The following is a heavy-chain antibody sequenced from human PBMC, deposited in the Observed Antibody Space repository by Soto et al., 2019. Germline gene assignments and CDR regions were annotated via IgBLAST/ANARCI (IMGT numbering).Heavy chain of an antibody. J-gene: IGHJ4*02. D-gene: IGHD2-15*01. V-gene: IGHV1-46*03. CDR2: INPSGST. CDR3: ARAYCSGGSCYSIDY. CDR1: GYTFTSYY. Sequence: ASVKVSCKASGYTFTSYYMHWVRQAPGQGLEWMGIINPSGSTSYAQKFQGRVTMTRDTSTSTVYMELSSLRSGDTAVYYCARAYCSGGSCYSIDYWGQGTLVTVSS.